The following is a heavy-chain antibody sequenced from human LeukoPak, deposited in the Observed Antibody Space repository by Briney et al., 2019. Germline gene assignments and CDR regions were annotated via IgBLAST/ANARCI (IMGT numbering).Heavy chain of an antibody. J-gene: IGHJ4*02. Sequence: GGSLRLSCTASGFTFTSYWMTWVRQAPGRELEWVASIKEDGSEKQYVESVRGRFTISRDNAKNSLYLQMSSLTAEDTAVYYCVGNVEFWGQGTLVTVSS. CDR3: VGNVEF. V-gene: IGHV3-7*02. CDR2: IKEDGSEK. CDR1: GFTFTSYW.